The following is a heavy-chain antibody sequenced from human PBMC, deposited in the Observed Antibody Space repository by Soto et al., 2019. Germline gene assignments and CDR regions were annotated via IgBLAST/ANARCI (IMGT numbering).Heavy chain of an antibody. D-gene: IGHD3-22*01. CDR1: GGSISSYY. Sequence: SETLSLTCTVSGGSISSYYWSWIRQPPGKGLEWIGYIYYSGSTNYNPSLKSRVTISVDTSKNQFSLKLSSVTAADTAVYSCARTYYSDSSGSYFDYWGQGTLVTVSS. CDR3: ARTYYSDSSGSYFDY. CDR2: IYYSGST. V-gene: IGHV4-59*01. J-gene: IGHJ4*02.